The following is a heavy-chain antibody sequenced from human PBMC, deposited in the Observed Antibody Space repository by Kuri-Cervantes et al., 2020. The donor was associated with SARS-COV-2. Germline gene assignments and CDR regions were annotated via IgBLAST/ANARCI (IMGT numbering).Heavy chain of an antibody. CDR1: GYSFTAYS. Sequence: ASVKVSCKASGYSFTAYSYAWVRHAPGQGPEWMGWINVNNGDTSYARKVQGRVTMTTDTSTTTVYMGLRSLRSDDTAVYYSARESNLCLDVWGQGTTVTVSS. J-gene: IGHJ6*02. V-gene: IGHV1-18*01. CDR3: ARESNLCLDV. CDR2: INVNNGDT. D-gene: IGHD2-21*01.